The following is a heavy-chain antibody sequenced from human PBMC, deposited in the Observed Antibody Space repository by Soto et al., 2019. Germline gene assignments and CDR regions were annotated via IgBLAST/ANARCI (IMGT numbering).Heavy chain of an antibody. CDR3: RRRPADSANRESDA. J-gene: IGHJ5*02. Sequence: SETLSLTCTVSGGSIRGSPCYWGCIRQSPGKGLEWIGSVYYSGGANSNPSLGSRVTISVDTSRNQFSLKLFYVTAADTAVYYCRRRPADSANRESDAWGQGTLVTVS. CDR1: GGSIRGSPCY. CDR2: VYYSGGA. V-gene: IGHV4-39*01. D-gene: IGHD1-26*01.